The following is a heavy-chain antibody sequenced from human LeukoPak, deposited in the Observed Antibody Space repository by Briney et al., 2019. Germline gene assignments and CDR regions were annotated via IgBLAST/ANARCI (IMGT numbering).Heavy chain of an antibody. CDR3: AREGSQDYFYY. V-gene: IGHV3-48*03. Sequence: PGGSLRLSCAASGYTFSSYEMNWVRLAPGKGLEWVSYISSSGSPIYYADSVKGRFTISRDNAKNSLYLQMNSLRAEDTAVYYSAREGSQDYFYYWGQGTLVTVSS. J-gene: IGHJ4*02. CDR2: ISSSGSPI. CDR1: GYTFSSYE. D-gene: IGHD1-26*01.